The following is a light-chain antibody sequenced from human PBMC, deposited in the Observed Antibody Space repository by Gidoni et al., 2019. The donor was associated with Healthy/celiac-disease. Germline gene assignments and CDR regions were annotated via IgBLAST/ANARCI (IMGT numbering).Light chain of an antibody. CDR3: QQRSNWPPENT. J-gene: IGKJ3*01. V-gene: IGKV3-11*01. Sequence: EIVLTQSPATLSLSPGERATLSCRASQSVSSYFAWYQQKPGQAPRLLIYDASNRATGIPARFSGSGSGTDFTLTISSLEPEDFAVYYCQQRSNWPPENTFGPGTKMDIK. CDR1: QSVSSY. CDR2: DAS.